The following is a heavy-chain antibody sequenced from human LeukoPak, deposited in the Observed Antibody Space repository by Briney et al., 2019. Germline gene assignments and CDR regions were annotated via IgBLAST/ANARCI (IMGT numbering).Heavy chain of an antibody. J-gene: IGHJ5*01. CDR1: GYTFTSFD. CDR2: MNPNSGDT. V-gene: IGHV1-8*01. Sequence: ASVKVSCKASGYTFTSFDIHWVRQATGQGFERMGWMNPNSGDTGFAQKFQGRITMTRDTSISTAYMELSSLTSDDAAVYYCARVDGHSDSWGQGTLVTVSS. CDR3: ARVDGHSDS.